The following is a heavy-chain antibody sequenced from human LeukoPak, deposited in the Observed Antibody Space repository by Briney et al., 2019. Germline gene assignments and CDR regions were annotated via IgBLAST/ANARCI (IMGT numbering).Heavy chain of an antibody. CDR1: GFTFSTYA. D-gene: IGHD2-21*02. J-gene: IGHJ3*02. V-gene: IGHV3-23*01. Sequence: PGGSLRLSCAASGFTFSTYAITWVRQGPGKGLEWVSAISGGGGKTWYADSVKGRFTISRDNSKNTLYLQMNSLRAEDTALYYCAKDPIVFNSGDYYLGAFNIWGQGAMVTVSS. CDR3: AKDPIVFNSGDYYLGAFNI. CDR2: ISGGGGKT.